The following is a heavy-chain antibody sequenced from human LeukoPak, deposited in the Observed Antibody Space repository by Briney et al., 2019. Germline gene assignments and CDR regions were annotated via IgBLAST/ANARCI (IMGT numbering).Heavy chain of an antibody. V-gene: IGHV4-34*01. Sequence: PSETLSLTCAVYGGSFSGYYWSWIRQPPGKGLEWIGEINHSRSTNYNTSLKSRVTISVDTSKNQFSLKLSSVTAADTATYYCARIAEALDVWGKGTTVTVSS. CDR2: INHSRST. CDR1: GGSFSGYY. CDR3: ARIAEALDV. J-gene: IGHJ6*04.